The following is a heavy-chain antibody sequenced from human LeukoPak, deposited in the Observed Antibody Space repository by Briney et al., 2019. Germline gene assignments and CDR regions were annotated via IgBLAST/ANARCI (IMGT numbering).Heavy chain of an antibody. CDR1: GFTFSSYA. CDR2: ISGSGGST. Sequence: GGSLRLSCAASGFTFSSYAMSWVRQAPGKGLEWVSAISGSGGSTYYADSVKGRFTISRDNSKNTLYLRMNSLRAEDTAVYYCAKAYLTDIVVVVAADYWGQGTLVTVSS. D-gene: IGHD2-15*01. CDR3: AKAYLTDIVVVVAADY. J-gene: IGHJ4*02. V-gene: IGHV3-23*01.